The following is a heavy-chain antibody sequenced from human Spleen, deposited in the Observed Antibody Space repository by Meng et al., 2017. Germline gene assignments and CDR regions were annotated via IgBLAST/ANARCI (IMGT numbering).Heavy chain of an antibody. D-gene: IGHD6-19*01. J-gene: IGHJ4*02. CDR2: IYDSGST. CDR3: ARGYGWFNY. Sequence: SETLSLTCAVSGGSFSSTYWNWIRQSPGRGLEWIGDIYDSGSTNYNPSFKSRVTISIDTSKNQFSLKLRSVTAADTAVYYCARGYGWFNYWGQGTLVTVSS. CDR1: GGSFSSTY. V-gene: IGHV4-34*01.